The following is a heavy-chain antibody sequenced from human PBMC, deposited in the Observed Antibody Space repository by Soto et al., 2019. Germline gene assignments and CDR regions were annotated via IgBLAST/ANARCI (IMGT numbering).Heavy chain of an antibody. D-gene: IGHD6-13*01. CDR1: GGSISSYY. Sequence: SETLSLTCAVSGGSISSYYWSWIRQPPGKGLEWIGYIYYSGSTNYNPSLKSRVTISVDTSKNQLSLKLSSVTAEDTAVYYCARRSIAAAGTWWFDPWGQGTLVTVS. CDR3: ARRSIAAAGTWWFDP. J-gene: IGHJ5*02. V-gene: IGHV4-59*01. CDR2: IYYSGST.